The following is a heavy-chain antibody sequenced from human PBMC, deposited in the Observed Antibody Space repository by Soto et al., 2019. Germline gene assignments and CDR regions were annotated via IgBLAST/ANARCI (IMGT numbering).Heavy chain of an antibody. CDR3: ARDGEYPSGWYSFDI. CDR2: MYTTGTT. J-gene: IGHJ1*01. CDR1: GASISSFF. D-gene: IGHD6-19*01. V-gene: IGHV4-4*07. Sequence: SETLSLTCTVSGASISSFFWSWIRQPAGKGLEWIGRMYTTGTTNYNPSLKSRVTMSIDTSKNQFSLKLSSVTVADMAVYYCARDGEYPSGWYSFDIWGQGILVTVSS.